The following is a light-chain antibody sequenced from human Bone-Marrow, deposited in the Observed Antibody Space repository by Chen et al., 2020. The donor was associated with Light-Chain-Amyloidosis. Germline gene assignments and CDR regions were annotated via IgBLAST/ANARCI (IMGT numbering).Light chain of an antibody. J-gene: IGLJ1*01. CDR1: SSDVGGDNH. CDR2: EVT. V-gene: IGLV2-14*01. CDR3: SSYTITNTLV. Sequence: SALPPPASVSGSPGPSPTPSRPGTSSDVGGDNHVSWYQQHPDKAPKLMIYEVTNRPSWVPDRFSGSKSDNTASLTISGLQIEDEADYFCSSYTITNTLVFGSGTRVTVL.